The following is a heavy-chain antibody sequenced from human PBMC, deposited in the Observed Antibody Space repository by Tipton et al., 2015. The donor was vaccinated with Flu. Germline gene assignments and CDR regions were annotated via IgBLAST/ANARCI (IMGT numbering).Heavy chain of an antibody. CDR1: GFPFSRYS. CDR3: VYWTGDY. D-gene: IGHD1-1*01. J-gene: IGHJ4*02. Sequence: GSLRLSCTASGFPFSRYSMNWVRQAPGKGLEWVASISRSSTYIYYADSVEGRFTISRDDARNSVYLQMNSLRADDTAVYYCVYWTGDYWGQGTLVTVSS. CDR2: ISRSSTYI. V-gene: IGHV3-21*01.